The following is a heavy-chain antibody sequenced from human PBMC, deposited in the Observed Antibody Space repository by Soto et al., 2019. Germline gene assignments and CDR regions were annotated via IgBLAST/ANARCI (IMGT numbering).Heavy chain of an antibody. CDR2: ISYDGSKN. J-gene: IGHJ6*02. V-gene: IGHV3-30-3*01. Sequence: QVQLEESGGGVGQPGRSLRLSCAASGFTFSSYAMYWIRQAPGKGLEWVAVISYDGSKNYSADSVKGRFTISRDKSXTTLYLQMNSLRAEDTAVYYCARELRKGYCTSTSCDYGMDVWGQGTTVTVSS. CDR1: GFTFSSYA. CDR3: ARELRKGYCTSTSCDYGMDV. D-gene: IGHD2-2*01.